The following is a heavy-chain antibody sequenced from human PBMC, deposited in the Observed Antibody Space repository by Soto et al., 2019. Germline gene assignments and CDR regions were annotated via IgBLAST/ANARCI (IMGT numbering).Heavy chain of an antibody. CDR1: GFTFSSYA. Sequence: QVQLVESGGGVVQPGRSLRLSCAASGFTFSSYAMHWVRQAPGKGLEWVAVISYDGSNKYYADSVKGRFTISRDNSKNTLYLQMNSLRAEGTAVYYCAREGRRLEGYSYGNPRRFDYWGQGTLVTVSS. CDR3: AREGRRLEGYSYGNPRRFDY. D-gene: IGHD5-18*01. J-gene: IGHJ4*02. V-gene: IGHV3-30-3*01. CDR2: ISYDGSNK.